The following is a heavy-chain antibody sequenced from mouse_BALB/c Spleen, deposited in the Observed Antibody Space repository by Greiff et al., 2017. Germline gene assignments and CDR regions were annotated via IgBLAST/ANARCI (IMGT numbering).Heavy chain of an antibody. V-gene: IGHV3-2*02. Sequence: EVKLHESGPGLVKPSQSLSLTCTVTGYSITSDYAWNWIRQFPGNKLEWMGYISYSGSTSYNPSLKSRISITRDTSKNQFFLQLNSVTTEDTATYYCARCYGSSYGYFDVWGAGTTVTVSS. CDR2: ISYSGST. D-gene: IGHD1-1*01. CDR3: ARCYGSSYGYFDV. CDR1: GYSITSDYA. J-gene: IGHJ1*01.